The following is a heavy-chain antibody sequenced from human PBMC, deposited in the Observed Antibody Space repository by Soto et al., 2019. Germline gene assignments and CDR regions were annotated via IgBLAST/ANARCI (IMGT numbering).Heavy chain of an antibody. CDR1: GFTFSSYA. J-gene: IGHJ4*02. Sequence: EVQLLESGGGLVQPGGSLRLSCAASGFTFSSYAMSWVRQAPGKGLEWVSAISGSGGSTYYADSVKGRFTISRDNSKNTLYLQMNSLRAEDTAVYYCAKEGITMVRGVISVPAPDDYWGQGTLVTVSS. CDR2: ISGSGGST. CDR3: AKEGITMVRGVISVPAPDDY. V-gene: IGHV3-23*01. D-gene: IGHD3-10*01.